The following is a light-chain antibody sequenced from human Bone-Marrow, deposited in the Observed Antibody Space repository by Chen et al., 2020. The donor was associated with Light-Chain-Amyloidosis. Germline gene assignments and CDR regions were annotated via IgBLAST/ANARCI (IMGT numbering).Light chain of an antibody. CDR1: SGSVSTTYY. CDR3: VLYMGSGIWV. CDR2: GTN. J-gene: IGLJ3*02. Sequence: QTVVTQQPSFSVSPGETVTLTGGLHSGSVSTTYYPSWYQQTPGQAPRTLIYGTNSRSSGVPDRFSGSILGNKAALTITGAQADDESDYYCVLYMGSGIWVFGGGTKLTVL. V-gene: IGLV8-61*01.